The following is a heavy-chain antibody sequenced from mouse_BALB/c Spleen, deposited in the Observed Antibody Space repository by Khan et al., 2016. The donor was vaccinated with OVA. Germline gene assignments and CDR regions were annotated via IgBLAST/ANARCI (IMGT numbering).Heavy chain of an antibody. CDR1: GYTFTDYV. Sequence: QLQLEESGPEMVKPGASLKVSCKASGYTFTDYVIGWMKQRPRQGLEWIGDIFPGSDTPYYNEKFKDKATLTADKSSNTAYMQLSSLTSEDSAVYFYARGGYSVFAYWGQGTLVTVSA. J-gene: IGHJ3*01. CDR3: ARGGYSVFAY. D-gene: IGHD2-14*01. V-gene: IGHV1-77*01. CDR2: IFPGSDTP.